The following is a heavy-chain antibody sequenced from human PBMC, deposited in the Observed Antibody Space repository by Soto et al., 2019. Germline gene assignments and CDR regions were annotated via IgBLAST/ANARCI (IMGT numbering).Heavy chain of an antibody. J-gene: IGHJ4*02. V-gene: IGHV1-8*01. CDR2: VNPNSGNT. D-gene: IGHD5-18*01. CDR3: ATLRGYSYGQVPLDY. Sequence: ASVKVSCKASGYTFTSYDVMWVRQATGQGLEWMGWVNPNSGNTDSAQKFQGRVTMTWDTSINTAYMELSSLRSEDTAVYYCATLRGYSYGQVPLDYWGQGTLVTVSS. CDR1: GYTFTSYD.